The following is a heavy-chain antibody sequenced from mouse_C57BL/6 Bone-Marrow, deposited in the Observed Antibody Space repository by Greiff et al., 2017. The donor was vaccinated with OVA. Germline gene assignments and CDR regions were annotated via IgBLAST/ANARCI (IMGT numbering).Heavy chain of an antibody. CDR3: TTPFAY. Sequence: EVQLVESGAELVRPEASVKLSCTASGFNIKDDYMHWVKQRPEQGLEWIGWIDPENGDTEYASKFQGKATITADTSSNTAYLQLSSLTSEDTAVYYCTTPFAYWGQGTLVTVSA. CDR2: IDPENGDT. V-gene: IGHV14-4*01. CDR1: GFNIKDDY. J-gene: IGHJ3*01.